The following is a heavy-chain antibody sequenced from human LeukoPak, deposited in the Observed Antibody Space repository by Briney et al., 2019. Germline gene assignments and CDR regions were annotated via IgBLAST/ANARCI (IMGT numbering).Heavy chain of an antibody. Sequence: PGGSLRLSCAASGFIFSSYSMNWVRQAPGKGLEWVSSISSSSSYIYYADSVKGRFTISRDNAKNSLYLQMNSLRAEDTAVYYCARDGNLNVDTAMAARWGQGTLVTVSS. CDR1: GFIFSSYS. CDR3: ARDGNLNVDTAMAAR. D-gene: IGHD5-18*01. J-gene: IGHJ4*02. CDR2: ISSSSSYI. V-gene: IGHV3-21*01.